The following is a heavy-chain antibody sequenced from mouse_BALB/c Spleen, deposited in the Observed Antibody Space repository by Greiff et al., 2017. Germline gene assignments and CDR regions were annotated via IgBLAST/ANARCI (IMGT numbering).Heavy chain of an antibody. J-gene: IGHJ3*01. V-gene: IGHV1S81*02. Sequence: QVQLQQPGAELVKPGASVKLSCKASGYTFTSYWMHWVKQRPGQGLEWIGEINPSNGRTNYNEKFKSKATLTVDKSSSTAYMQLSSLTSEDSAVYYCARDSSGPRFAYWGQGTLVTVSA. CDR3: ARDSSGPRFAY. CDR2: INPSNGRT. CDR1: GYTFTSYW. D-gene: IGHD3-2*01.